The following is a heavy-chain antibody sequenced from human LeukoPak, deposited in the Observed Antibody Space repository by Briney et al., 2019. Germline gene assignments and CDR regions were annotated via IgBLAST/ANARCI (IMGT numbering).Heavy chain of an antibody. V-gene: IGHV1-8*01. CDR3: ARGVMTYYYMDV. Sequence: ASVKVSCTASGYTFTSYDINWVRQAPGQGLEWMGWMNPNSGNTGYAQKFQGRVTMTRNTSISTAYMELSSLRSEDTAVYYCARGVMTYYYMDVWGKGTTVTVSS. D-gene: IGHD2-21*01. CDR2: MNPNSGNT. J-gene: IGHJ6*03. CDR1: GYTFTSYD.